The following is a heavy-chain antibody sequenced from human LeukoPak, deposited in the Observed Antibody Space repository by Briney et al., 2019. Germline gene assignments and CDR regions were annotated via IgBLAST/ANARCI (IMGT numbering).Heavy chain of an antibody. CDR3: AKGPFRGALDY. J-gene: IGHJ4*02. Sequence: PDRSLRLSCAASGFTFDDYAMHWVRQAPGKGLEWVSGISWNSGSIGYADSVKGRFTISRDNAKNSLYLQMNSLRAEDMALYYCAKGPFRGALDYWGQGTLVTVSS. CDR2: ISWNSGSI. D-gene: IGHD3-16*01. CDR1: GFTFDDYA. V-gene: IGHV3-9*03.